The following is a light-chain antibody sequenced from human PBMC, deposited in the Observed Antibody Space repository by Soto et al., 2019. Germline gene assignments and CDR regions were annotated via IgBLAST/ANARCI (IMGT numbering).Light chain of an antibody. CDR3: NSYTSAATGG. CDR2: EVS. J-gene: IGLJ2*01. Sequence: QSVLTQPASVSVSPGQSITISCTGTSSDIGGYNYVSWYQQYPGNVPKLILYEVSKRPSGVSNRFSGSKSANTASLTSSGLQAEDEAHYYCNSYTSAATGGFGGGTKLTVL. V-gene: IGLV2-14*01. CDR1: SSDIGGYNY.